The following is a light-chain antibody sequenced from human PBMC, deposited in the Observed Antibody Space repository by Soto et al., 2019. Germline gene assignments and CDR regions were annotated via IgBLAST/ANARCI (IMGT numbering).Light chain of an antibody. Sequence: IQMTQSPPSVSASVGDRVTITCRASQDVGKWLAWYQQKPGKAPTLLIHGASSLQSGVPPRYSGSGSGTDFTLTISSLEPEDFAVYYCQQHFKGPITFGQGTRLEIK. V-gene: IGKV1-12*01. J-gene: IGKJ5*01. CDR1: QDVGKW. CDR3: QQHFKGPIT. CDR2: GAS.